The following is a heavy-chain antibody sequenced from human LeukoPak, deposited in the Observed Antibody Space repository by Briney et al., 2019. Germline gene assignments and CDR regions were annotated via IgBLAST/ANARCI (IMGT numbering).Heavy chain of an antibody. CDR3: ARDYYDGVGYYYEDY. CDR1: GFTFSSYW. J-gene: IGHJ4*02. CDR2: INSDGSST. V-gene: IGHV3-74*01. D-gene: IGHD3-22*01. Sequence: GGSLRLSCAASGFTFSSYWMHWVRQAPGKGLVWVSRINSDGSSTSYADSVKGRFTISRDNSKNTLSLQMNSLRAEDTAVYYCARDYYDGVGYYYEDYWGQGTLVTVSS.